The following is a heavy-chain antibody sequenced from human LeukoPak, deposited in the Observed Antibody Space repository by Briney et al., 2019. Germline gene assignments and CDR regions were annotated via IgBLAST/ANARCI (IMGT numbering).Heavy chain of an antibody. CDR2: ISGSGGST. CDR1: GFTFSSYA. Sequence: GGSLRLSCAASGFTFSSYAMRWVRQAPGKGREWVSTISGSGGSTYYADAVKGRFTISGDNSTNTMYLQLHSLRAEDTAVYYCARGWGYYFAYWGQGTLVTVSS. J-gene: IGHJ4*02. V-gene: IGHV3-23*01. CDR3: ARGWGYYFAY. D-gene: IGHD3-16*01.